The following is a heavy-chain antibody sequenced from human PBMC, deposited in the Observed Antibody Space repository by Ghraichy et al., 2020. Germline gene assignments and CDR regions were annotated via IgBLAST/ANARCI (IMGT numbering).Heavy chain of an antibody. V-gene: IGHV3-9*01. J-gene: IGHJ4*02. D-gene: IGHD2-2*01. CDR2: ITWDSGSM. CDR1: GFTFDNYA. CDR3: AKAGCSSTTCYANC. Sequence: SLRLSCAASGFTFDNYAMHWFRQAPGKGLEWVSSITWDSGSMVYADSVKGRFTISRDNAKNSLYLHMNSLRAEDTALYYCAKAGCSSTTCYANCWGQGTLVTVSS.